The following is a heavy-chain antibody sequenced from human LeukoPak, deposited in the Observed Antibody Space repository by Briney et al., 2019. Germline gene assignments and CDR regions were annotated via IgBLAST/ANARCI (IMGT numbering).Heavy chain of an antibody. V-gene: IGHV6-1*01. Sequence: KSSQSLSLTCAISGDSVSNNNAAWNWLRQSPSRGLEWLGRTYYRSKWYNDYAMSVKSRITINADTSKNQFSLQLNSVTPEDTAVYFCARVSSASYAFAPNDYYYFHLDVWGKGTTVTVSS. CDR2: TYYRSKWYN. CDR3: ARVSSASYAFAPNDYYYFHLDV. D-gene: IGHD3-10*01. J-gene: IGHJ6*03. CDR1: GDSVSNNNAA.